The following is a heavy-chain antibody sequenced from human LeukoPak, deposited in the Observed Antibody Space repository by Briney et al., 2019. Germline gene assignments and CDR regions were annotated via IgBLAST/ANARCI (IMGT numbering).Heavy chain of an antibody. CDR2: INPNSGGT. J-gene: IGHJ3*02. CDR3: ASPRGLRGAFDI. Sequence: ASVKVSCKASGYTFTGYYMHWVRQAPGQGLEWMGRINPNSGGTNYAQKFQGRVTMTRDTSISTAYMELSRLRSDDTAVYYCASPRGLRGAFDIWGQGTMVTVSS. D-gene: IGHD1-26*01. V-gene: IGHV1-2*06. CDR1: GYTFTGYY.